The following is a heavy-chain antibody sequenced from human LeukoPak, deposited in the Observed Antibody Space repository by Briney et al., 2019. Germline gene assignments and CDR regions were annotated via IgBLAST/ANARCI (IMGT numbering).Heavy chain of an antibody. Sequence: GGSLRLSCAASGFTFSNTWMYWVRQGPGKGLVWVSRIYNDATSATYADSVKGRFTISRDNAKNTLYLHMDSLRVDDTAVYYCPRGAPIDYWGQGTLVTVSS. V-gene: IGHV3-74*03. CDR3: PRGAPIDY. CDR1: GFTFSNTW. CDR2: IYNDATSA. J-gene: IGHJ4*02.